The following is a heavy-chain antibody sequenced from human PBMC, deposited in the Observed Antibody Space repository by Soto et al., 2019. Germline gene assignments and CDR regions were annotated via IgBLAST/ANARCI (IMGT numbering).Heavy chain of an antibody. CDR3: AKASDYGRRLTAYGMDV. CDR1: GFTFSSYG. CDR2: ISYDGSNK. V-gene: IGHV3-30*18. D-gene: IGHD4-17*01. J-gene: IGHJ6*02. Sequence: QVQLVESGGGVVQPGRSLRLSCAASGFTFSSYGMHWVRQAPGKGLEWVAVISYDGSNKYYADSVKGRFTISRDNSKNTLYLQMNSLRAGDTAVYYCAKASDYGRRLTAYGMDVWGQGTTVTVSS.